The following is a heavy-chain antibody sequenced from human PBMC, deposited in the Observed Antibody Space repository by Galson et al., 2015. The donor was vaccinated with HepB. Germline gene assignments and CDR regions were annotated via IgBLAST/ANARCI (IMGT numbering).Heavy chain of an antibody. CDR1: GYTFTSYG. CDR2: ISAYNGNT. CDR3: ARRDGGLWDAHDAFDI. V-gene: IGHV1-18*01. J-gene: IGHJ3*02. Sequence: SVKVSCKASGYTFTSYGISWVRQAPGQGLEWMGWISAYNGNTNYAQKLQGRVTMTTDTSTSTAYMELRSLRSDDTAVYYCARRDGGLWDAHDAFDIWGQGTMVTVSS. D-gene: IGHD3-16*01.